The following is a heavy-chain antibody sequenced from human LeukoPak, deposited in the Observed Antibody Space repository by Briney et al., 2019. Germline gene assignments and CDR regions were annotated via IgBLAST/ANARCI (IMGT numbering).Heavy chain of an antibody. CDR3: ARVGVSVATIKYCFDY. CDR1: GYTFTSYG. J-gene: IGHJ4*02. Sequence: ASVKVSCKASGYTFTSYGISWVRQAPGQGLEWMGWISAYNGNTNYAQKLQGRVTMTTDTSTSTAYMELRSLRSDDTDVYYCARVGVSVATIKYCFDYWGQGTLVTVSS. D-gene: IGHD5-12*01. V-gene: IGHV1-18*01. CDR2: ISAYNGNT.